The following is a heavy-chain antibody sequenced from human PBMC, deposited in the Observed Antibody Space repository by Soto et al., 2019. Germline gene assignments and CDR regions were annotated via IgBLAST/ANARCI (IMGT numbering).Heavy chain of an antibody. Sequence: QVQLVQSGAEVNKPGASVKVSCKDSGYTFTSYYMHCVRQATGQVLELMGIINPSGGSTSYAQKFQGSVTMTRDTSTSTVYMELSSLRSEDTAVYYCARDDYYGSGEDVWGQGTTVTVS. CDR1: GYTFTSYY. V-gene: IGHV1-46*01. CDR3: ARDDYYGSGEDV. CDR2: INPSGGST. J-gene: IGHJ6*02. D-gene: IGHD3-10*01.